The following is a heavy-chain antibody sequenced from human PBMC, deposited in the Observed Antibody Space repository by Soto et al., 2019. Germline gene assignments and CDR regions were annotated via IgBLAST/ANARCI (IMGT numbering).Heavy chain of an antibody. D-gene: IGHD2-8*01. CDR3: ARIHGASDAFDI. J-gene: IGHJ3*02. Sequence: ALVKVSCQASGYTFTSYDINWGRQATGQGLEWMGWMNPNSGNTGYAQKFQGRVTMTRNTSISTAYMELSSLRSEDTAVYYCARIHGASDAFDIWGQGTMVTVSS. CDR1: GYTFTSYD. CDR2: MNPNSGNT. V-gene: IGHV1-8*01.